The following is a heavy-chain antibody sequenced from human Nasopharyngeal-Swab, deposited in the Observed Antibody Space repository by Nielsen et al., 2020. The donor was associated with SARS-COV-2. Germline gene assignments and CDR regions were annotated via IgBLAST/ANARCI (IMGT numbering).Heavy chain of an antibody. CDR3: ARVVPAAFDY. CDR1: GFTLSSYW. CDR2: IKQDGSEK. D-gene: IGHD2-2*01. Sequence: GESLKISCAASGFTLSSYWMSWVRQAPGKGLEWVANIKQDGSEKYYVDSVKGRFTISRDNAKNSLYLQMNSLRAEDTAVYYCARVVPAAFDYWGQGTLVTVSS. V-gene: IGHV3-7*01. J-gene: IGHJ4*02.